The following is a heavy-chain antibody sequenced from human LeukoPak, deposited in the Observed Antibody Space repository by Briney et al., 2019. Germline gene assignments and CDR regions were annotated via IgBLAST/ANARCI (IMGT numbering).Heavy chain of an antibody. J-gene: IGHJ4*02. CDR1: GGSITSGGYY. Sequence: PSETLSLTCTVSGGSITSGGYYWSWIRQHPGKGLEWIGYISYRGSTYYNPSLKSRVIISVDTSKNQFSLKLSPTYPAKTALYYCARKYGSGTPVLAPWGQGTLVTVSS. V-gene: IGHV4-31*03. D-gene: IGHD3-10*01. CDR2: ISYRGST. CDR3: ARKYGSGTPVLAP.